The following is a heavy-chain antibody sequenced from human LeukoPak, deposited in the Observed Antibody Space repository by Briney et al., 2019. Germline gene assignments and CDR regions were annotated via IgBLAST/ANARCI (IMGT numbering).Heavy chain of an antibody. CDR3: AKDHRPRGWLRSRSPYYCFGMDV. CDR2: ISGSGGST. CDR1: GFTFSSYA. D-gene: IGHD5-12*01. Sequence: PGGSLRLSCAVSGFTFSSYAMSWVRQAPGKGLEWVSAISGSGGSTYYADSVKGRFTISRDNSKNTLYLQMNSLRAEDTAVYYCAKDHRPRGWLRSRSPYYCFGMDVWGRGTTVTVSS. V-gene: IGHV3-23*01. J-gene: IGHJ6*02.